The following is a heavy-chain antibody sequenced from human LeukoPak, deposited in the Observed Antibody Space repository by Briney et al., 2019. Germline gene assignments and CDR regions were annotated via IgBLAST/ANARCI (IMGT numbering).Heavy chain of an antibody. V-gene: IGHV3-30*18. Sequence: GGSLRLSCAASGFTFSSYGIHWVRQAPGKGLEWVAVISYDGSNKYYADSVKGRFTISRDNSKNTLYLQMNSLRAEDTAVYYCAKDLGNGGNFDYWGQGTLVTVSS. CDR3: AKDLGNGGNFDY. J-gene: IGHJ4*02. D-gene: IGHD3-16*01. CDR2: ISYDGSNK. CDR1: GFTFSSYG.